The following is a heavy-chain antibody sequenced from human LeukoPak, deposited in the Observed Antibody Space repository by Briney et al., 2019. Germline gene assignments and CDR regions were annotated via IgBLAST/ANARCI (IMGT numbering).Heavy chain of an antibody. J-gene: IGHJ4*02. CDR1: GFTFSDYY. CDR3: ARAGGSSGWYEAFDY. V-gene: IGHV3-11*06. CDR2: ISSSSSYT. D-gene: IGHD6-19*01. Sequence: GGSLILSCAASGFTFSDYYMSWIRQAPGKGLEWVSYISSSSSYTNYADSVQGRFTISRDNAKNSLYLQMNSLRAEDTAVYYCARAGGSSGWYEAFDYWGQGTLVTVSS.